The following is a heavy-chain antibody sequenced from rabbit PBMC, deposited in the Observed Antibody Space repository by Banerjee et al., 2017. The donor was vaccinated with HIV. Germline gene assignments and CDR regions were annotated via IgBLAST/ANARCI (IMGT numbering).Heavy chain of an antibody. Sequence: QEQLEESGGDLVKPEGSLTLTCTASAFSFSSYYYMCWVRQAPGKGLEWIACINTGSSGSAYYASWAKGRFTISKTSSTTVTLQMTSLTAADTATYFCARSNDWGLEYFHLWGPGTLVTVS. D-gene: IGHD4-1*01. CDR3: ARSNDWGLEYFHL. CDR1: AFSFSSYYY. J-gene: IGHJ4*01. CDR2: INTGSSGSA. V-gene: IGHV1S45*01.